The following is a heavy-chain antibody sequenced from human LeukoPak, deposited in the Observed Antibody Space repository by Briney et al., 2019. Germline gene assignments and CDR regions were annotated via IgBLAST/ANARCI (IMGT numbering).Heavy chain of an antibody. CDR2: IYTSGST. J-gene: IGHJ3*02. D-gene: IGHD5-18*01. Sequence: SETLSLTCTVSGGSINNYHWNWIRQPAGKGLEWIGRIYTSGSTNYNPSLKSRVTMSVDTSNNQFSLKLNSVTAADTAVYYCPGVHTPMVGHAFDIWGQGTMVTVSS. V-gene: IGHV4-4*07. CDR1: GGSINNYH. CDR3: PGVHTPMVGHAFDI.